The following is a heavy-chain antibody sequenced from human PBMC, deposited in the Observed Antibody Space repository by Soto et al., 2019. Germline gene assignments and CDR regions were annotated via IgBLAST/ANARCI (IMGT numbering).Heavy chain of an antibody. V-gene: IGHV4-31*03. CDR2: IYYSGTT. CDR1: GGSISSGGYY. J-gene: IGHJ4*02. Sequence: QVQLQESGPGLVKPSQTLSLTCTVSGGSISSGGYYWSWIRQHPGKGLEWIGYIYYSGTTYYNPSLKSRVTISVDTSKNVFSLKMCSVTPPPTALFYCARTPLDSGQGTLVTVSS. CDR3: ARTPLD.